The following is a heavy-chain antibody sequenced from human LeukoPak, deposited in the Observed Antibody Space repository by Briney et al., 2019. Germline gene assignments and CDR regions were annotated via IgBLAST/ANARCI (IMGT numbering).Heavy chain of an antibody. CDR1: GFTFSSYS. CDR2: ISSSSSTI. Sequence: GGSLRLSCAASGFTFSSYSMNWVRQAPGKGLEWVSYISSSSSTIYYADSVKGRFTISRDNAKNTLYLDMNSLRAEDTAVFYCATDQDHGYFRQWGQGTLLTVSS. D-gene: IGHD4-17*01. CDR3: ATDQDHGYFRQ. J-gene: IGHJ1*01. V-gene: IGHV3-48*04.